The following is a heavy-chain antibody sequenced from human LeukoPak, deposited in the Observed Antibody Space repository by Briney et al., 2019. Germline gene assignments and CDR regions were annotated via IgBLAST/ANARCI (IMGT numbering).Heavy chain of an antibody. CDR1: GFTVSSNY. CDR3: ARDGFSSGYPYDAFDI. V-gene: IGHV3-53*01. CDR2: IYSGGST. D-gene: IGHD3-22*01. Sequence: HAGGPLRLSCAASGFTVSSNYMSWVRQAPGKGLEWVSVIYSGGSTYYADSVKGRFTISRDNSKNTLYLQMNSLRAEDTAVYYCARDGFSSGYPYDAFDIWGQGTMVTVSS. J-gene: IGHJ3*02.